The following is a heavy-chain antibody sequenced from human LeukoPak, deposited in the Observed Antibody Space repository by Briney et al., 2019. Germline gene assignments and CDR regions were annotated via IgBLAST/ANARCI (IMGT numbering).Heavy chain of an antibody. CDR2: FSDSGGRT. Sequence: PGGSLRPSCAVSGITLSNYGMSWVRQAPGKGLEWVAGFSDSGGRTNYADSVKGRFTISRDNPKNTLYLQMNSLRAEDTAVYFCAKRGVVIRVILVGFHKEAYYFDSWGQGALVSVSS. CDR3: AKRGVVIRVILVGFHKEAYYFDS. V-gene: IGHV3-23*01. J-gene: IGHJ4*02. D-gene: IGHD3-10*01. CDR1: GITLSNYG.